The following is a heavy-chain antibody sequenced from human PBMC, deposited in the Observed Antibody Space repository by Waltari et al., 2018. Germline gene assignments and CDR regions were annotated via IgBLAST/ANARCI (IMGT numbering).Heavy chain of an antibody. V-gene: IGHV3-20*01. J-gene: IGHJ2*01. Sequence: EVQLVESGGGVVRPGGSLRLSCAASGFTFDDYGMSWVRQAPGKGLEWVSGINWNGGSTGYADSVKGQFTISRDNAKNSLYLQMNSLRAEDTALYHCARAIAAAGTPGYFDLWGRGTLVTVSS. CDR1: GFTFDDYG. CDR2: INWNGGST. D-gene: IGHD6-13*01. CDR3: ARAIAAAGTPGYFDL.